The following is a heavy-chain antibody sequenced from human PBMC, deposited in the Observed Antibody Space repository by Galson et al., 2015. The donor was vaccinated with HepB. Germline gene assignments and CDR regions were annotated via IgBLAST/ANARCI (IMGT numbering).Heavy chain of an antibody. V-gene: IGHV1-69*10. Sequence: VKVSCKASGDSFSIYAMSWVRQAPGQGLEWMGGISPMVGIPNYAQKFQDRVTITADKSTGTAFMELSSLRSEDTAVYYCARADDFWSGYRDAGTSRWFDSWGQGTLVIVSS. D-gene: IGHD3-3*01. CDR1: GDSFSIYA. CDR3: ARADDFWSGYRDAGTSRWFDS. J-gene: IGHJ5*01. CDR2: ISPMVGIP.